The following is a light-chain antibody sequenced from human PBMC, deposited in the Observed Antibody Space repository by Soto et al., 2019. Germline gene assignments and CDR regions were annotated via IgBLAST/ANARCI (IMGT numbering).Light chain of an antibody. CDR1: SSDVGSYNL. CDR2: EGS. CDR3: CSYAGSSTSYV. V-gene: IGLV2-23*01. J-gene: IGLJ1*01. Sequence: QSRLDEPRAGTESPAQSFPNHYTKTSSDVGSYNLVSWYQQHPGKAPKLMIYEGSKRPSGVSNRFSGSKSGNTASLTISGLQAEDEADYYCCSYAGSSTSYVFGTGTKVTVL.